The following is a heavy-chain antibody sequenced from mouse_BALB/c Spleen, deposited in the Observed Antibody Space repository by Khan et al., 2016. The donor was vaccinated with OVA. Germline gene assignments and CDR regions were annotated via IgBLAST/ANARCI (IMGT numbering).Heavy chain of an antibody. D-gene: IGHD2-4*01. V-gene: IGHV1S56*01. J-gene: IGHJ4*01. CDR1: GYTFTTYY. Sequence: VQLQQPGPDLVKPGTSVRISCKASGYTFTTYYIHWMKQRPGQGLEWIGWIFPGNINTKYNEKFKGKATLAADKSSSTAHMQLTSLTSEDSAVYFCARDDYFVGDAMDYWGQGSSVTVSS. CDR2: IFPGNINT. CDR3: ARDDYFVGDAMDY.